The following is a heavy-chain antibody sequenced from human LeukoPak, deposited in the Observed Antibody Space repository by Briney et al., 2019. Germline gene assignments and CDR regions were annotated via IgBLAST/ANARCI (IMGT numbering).Heavy chain of an antibody. J-gene: IGHJ4*02. CDR1: GFTFSNYW. V-gene: IGHV3-7*01. CDR2: IKRDGSEK. CDR3: ALNMIGGQIFDF. D-gene: IGHD3-16*01. Sequence: PGGSLRLSCAASGFTFSNYWMSWVRQAPGKGLEWVADIKRDGSEKHYVDSVKGRFTISRDDAKNSLYLQMNSLRAEDTAVYYCALNMIGGQIFDFCGQGTLVTVSS.